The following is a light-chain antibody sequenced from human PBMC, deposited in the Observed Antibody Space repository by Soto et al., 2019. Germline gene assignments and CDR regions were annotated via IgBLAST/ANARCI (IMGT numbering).Light chain of an antibody. Sequence: DIQMTQSPSSLSASVGDRVTITCRASQSISSYLNWYQQKPGKAPRLLIYAASSLHSGVPYRFSGSGSGTEFTLTITSLRPDDFATYYCQQSYSILWTFGQGTKVDIK. CDR3: QQSYSILWT. CDR1: QSISSY. V-gene: IGKV1-39*01. J-gene: IGKJ1*01. CDR2: AAS.